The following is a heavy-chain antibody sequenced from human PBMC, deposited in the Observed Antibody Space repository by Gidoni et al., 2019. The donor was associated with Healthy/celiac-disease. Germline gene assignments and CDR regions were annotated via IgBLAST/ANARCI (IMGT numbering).Heavy chain of an antibody. V-gene: IGHV1-2*04. CDR3: ARDRRTVTTSFHYYGMDV. CDR1: GYTFTGYY. CDR2: INPNSGGT. J-gene: IGHJ6*02. D-gene: IGHD4-17*01. Sequence: QVQLVQSGAEVKKPGASVTVSCKASGYTFTGYYMHWVRQAPGQGLEWMGWINPNSGGTNYAQKFQGWVTMTRDTSISTAYMELSRLRSDDTAVYYCARDRRTVTTSFHYYGMDVWGQGTTVTVSS.